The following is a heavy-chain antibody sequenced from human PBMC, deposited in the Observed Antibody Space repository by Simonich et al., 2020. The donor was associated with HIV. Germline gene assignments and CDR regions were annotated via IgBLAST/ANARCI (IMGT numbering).Heavy chain of an antibody. Sequence: QVQLQQWGAGLLKPSETLSLTCAVYGGSFSSYYWSWIRQTPGKGLGGIGEINHSGTTTYNPSLKSRVTISVDTSKNQFSLKLNSVTAADTAVYYCATQSMIVVAGDDDAFDIWGQGTMVTVSS. V-gene: IGHV4-34*01. J-gene: IGHJ3*02. CDR1: GGSFSSYY. CDR3: ATQSMIVVAGDDDAFDI. CDR2: INHSGTT. D-gene: IGHD3-22*01.